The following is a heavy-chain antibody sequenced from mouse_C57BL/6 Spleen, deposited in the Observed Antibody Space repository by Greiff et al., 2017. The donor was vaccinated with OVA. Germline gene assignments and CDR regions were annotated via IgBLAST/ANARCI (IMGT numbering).Heavy chain of an antibody. CDR2: ISDGGSYT. J-gene: IGHJ1*03. CDR3: ARDRDYYGSSFYWYFDV. CDR1: GFTFSSYA. V-gene: IGHV5-4*01. Sequence: EVKLQESGGGLVKPGGSLKLSCAASGFTFSSYAMSWVRQTPEKRLEWVATISDGGSYTYYPDNVKGRFTISRDNAKNNLYLQMSHLKSEDTAMYYCARDRDYYGSSFYWYFDVWGTGTTVTVSS. D-gene: IGHD1-1*01.